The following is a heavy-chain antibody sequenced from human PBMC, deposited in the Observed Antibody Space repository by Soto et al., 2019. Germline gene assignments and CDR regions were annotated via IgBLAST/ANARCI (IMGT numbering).Heavy chain of an antibody. CDR2: MNAGSGKT. CDR3: ASKASYGNLNWFDA. CDR1: GYTFINYD. V-gene: IGHV1-8*02. Sequence: ASVKVSCKASGYTFINYDISWVRQATGQGLEWMGWMNAGSGKTGYANKFQGRVTMTRDASTSTAHLELSSLTSEDTAVYYCASKASYGNLNWFDAWGQGTLVSVSS. J-gene: IGHJ5*02. D-gene: IGHD1-1*01.